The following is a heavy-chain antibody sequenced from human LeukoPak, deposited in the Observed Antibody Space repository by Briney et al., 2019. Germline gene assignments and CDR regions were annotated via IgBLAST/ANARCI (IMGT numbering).Heavy chain of an antibody. D-gene: IGHD4-17*01. CDR1: GYTFTTFA. V-gene: IGHV1-3*01. CDR2: INAGNGNT. CDR3: AKVPTVTNWFDP. Sequence: ASVKVSCKASGYTFTTFAIHWVRQAPGQKLEWMGWINAGNGNTEYSQKFQGRVTITRDTSASTASMELSSLRSEDTDVYYCAKVPTVTNWFDPWGQGTLVTVSS. J-gene: IGHJ5*02.